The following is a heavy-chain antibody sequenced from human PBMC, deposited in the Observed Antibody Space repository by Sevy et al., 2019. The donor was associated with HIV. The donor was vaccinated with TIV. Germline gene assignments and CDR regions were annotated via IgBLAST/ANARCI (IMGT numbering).Heavy chain of an antibody. CDR1: GYTFSDSGYY. D-gene: IGHD3-3*01. CDR2: INPKSGAT. V-gene: IGHV1-2*02. J-gene: IGHJ6*02. CDR3: ARESYDFWTGPVDYDYGMDV. Sequence: ASVKVSCKASGYTFSDSGYYVHWVRQAPGQGLEWMGWINPKSGATNYAQKFQGRVTMTRDTSISTANMELTRLTSDDTAVYYCARESYDFWTGPVDYDYGMDVWGQGTTVTVSS.